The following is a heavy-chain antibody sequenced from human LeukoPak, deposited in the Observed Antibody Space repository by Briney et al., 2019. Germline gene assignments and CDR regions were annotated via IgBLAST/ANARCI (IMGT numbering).Heavy chain of an antibody. J-gene: IGHJ5*02. CDR1: GFTFSSYS. Sequence: PGGSLRLSCAASGFTFSSYSMNWVRQAPGKGLEWVSSISSSSSYIYYADSVKGRFTISRDNAKNSLYLQMNSLRAEDTAVYYCARDSEGYDFWSGPPPWGQGTLVTVSS. CDR3: ARDSEGYDFWSGPPP. V-gene: IGHV3-21*01. CDR2: ISSSSSYI. D-gene: IGHD3-3*01.